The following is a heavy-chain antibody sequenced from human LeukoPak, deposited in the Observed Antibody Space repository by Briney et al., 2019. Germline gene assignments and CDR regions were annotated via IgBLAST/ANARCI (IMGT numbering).Heavy chain of an antibody. CDR2: IYSDNT. J-gene: IGHJ4*02. V-gene: IGHV3-53*01. CDR1: GGSINNYY. D-gene: IGHD4/OR15-4a*01. CDR3: ARRAGAYSHPYDY. Sequence: ETLSFTCTVSGGSINNYYWSWVRQAPGKGLEWVSFIYSDNTHYSDSVKGRFTISRDNSKNTLYLQMNSLRAEDTAVYYCARRAGAYSHPYDYWGQGTLVTVSS.